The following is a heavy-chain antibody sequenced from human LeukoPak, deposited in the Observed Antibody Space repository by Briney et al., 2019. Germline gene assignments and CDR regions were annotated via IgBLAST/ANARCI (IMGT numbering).Heavy chain of an antibody. CDR2: IDIDGNT. CDR1: GFTFSSYA. Sequence: GGSLRLSCAGSGFTFSSYAMTWVRQAPGKGLVWVSRIDIDGNTNYADPVKGRFTISRDNAKNTVYLQMNSLRADDTAVYYCARDMNYNLDYWGQGNLVTVSP. D-gene: IGHD1-7*01. V-gene: IGHV3-74*01. J-gene: IGHJ4*02. CDR3: ARDMNYNLDY.